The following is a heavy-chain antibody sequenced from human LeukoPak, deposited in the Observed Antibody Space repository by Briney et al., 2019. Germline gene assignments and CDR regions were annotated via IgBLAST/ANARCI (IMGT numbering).Heavy chain of an antibody. Sequence: GGSLRLSCAASGFTFSSYSMNWVRQAPGKGLEWVSSISSSSSYIYDADSVKGRFTISRDNAKNSLYLQMNSLRAEDTAVYYCAREGASSPGGLYYYYMDVWGKGTTVTVSS. D-gene: IGHD6-13*01. CDR3: AREGASSPGGLYYYYMDV. J-gene: IGHJ6*03. CDR1: GFTFSSYS. V-gene: IGHV3-21*01. CDR2: ISSSSSYI.